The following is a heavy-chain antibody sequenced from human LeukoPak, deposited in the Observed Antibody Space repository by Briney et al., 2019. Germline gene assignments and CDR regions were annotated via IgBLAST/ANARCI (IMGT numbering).Heavy chain of an antibody. Sequence: GRSLRLSCAASGFTFSSYEMNWIRQAPGKGLEWVAYISSRSSTIYYADSVKGRFTISRDNAKSSLSLQLSSLRGEDTALYYCARGDSSSILINDAFDFWGQGTMVTVSS. J-gene: IGHJ3*01. CDR2: ISSRSSTI. V-gene: IGHV3-48*03. CDR1: GFTFSSYE. D-gene: IGHD2-21*01. CDR3: ARGDSSSILINDAFDF.